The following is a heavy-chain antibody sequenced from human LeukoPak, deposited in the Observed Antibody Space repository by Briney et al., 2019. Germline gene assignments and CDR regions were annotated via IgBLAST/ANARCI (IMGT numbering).Heavy chain of an antibody. Sequence: GGSLRLSCAASGFTFSIYSMNGVRQAPGKGLEWVSSISSISSYIYYADSVKGRFTISRDTAKNSLYLQMNSLRAEDTAVYYCARGTLNIPGEHGAFDYWGQGTLVTVSS. CDR1: GFTFSIYS. CDR3: ARGTLNIPGEHGAFDY. J-gene: IGHJ4*02. CDR2: ISSISSYI. D-gene: IGHD1-14*01. V-gene: IGHV3-21*01.